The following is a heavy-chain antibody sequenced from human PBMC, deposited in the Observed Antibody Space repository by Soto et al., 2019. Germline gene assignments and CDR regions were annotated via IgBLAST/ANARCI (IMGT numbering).Heavy chain of an antibody. D-gene: IGHD6-13*01. CDR1: GGTFGSYA. J-gene: IGHJ5*02. CDR3: ARGIAAGWFDP. V-gene: IGHV1-69*13. Sequence: GASAKRSWKASGGTFGSYAISWVRQAPGQGLEWMGGIIPIFGTANYAQKFQGRVTITADESTSTAYMELSSLRSEDTAVYYCARGIAAGWFDPWGQGTLVTVSS. CDR2: IIPIFGTA.